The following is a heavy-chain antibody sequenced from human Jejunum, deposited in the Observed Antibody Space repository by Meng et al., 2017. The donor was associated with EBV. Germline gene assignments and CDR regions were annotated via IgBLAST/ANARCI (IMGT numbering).Heavy chain of an antibody. Sequence: QVQLVQAGAGVKKPGSSVKASCKASGGTFTNYAFSWVRQAPGQGLEWIGGVIPIFGTANYAQKFQGRVTLTADKSTSTAYMQLSSLRSEDTAVYYCARSFGGVLADSFDYWGQGTLVTVSS. CDR1: GGTFTNYA. J-gene: IGHJ4*02. V-gene: IGHV1-69*14. CDR2: VIPIFGTA. CDR3: ARSFGGVLADSFDY. D-gene: IGHD3-16*02.